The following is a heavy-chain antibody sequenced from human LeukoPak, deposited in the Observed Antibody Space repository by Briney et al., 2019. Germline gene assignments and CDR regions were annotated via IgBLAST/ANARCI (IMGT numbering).Heavy chain of an antibody. CDR2: ISGSGGST. Sequence: GGSLRLSCAASGFTFSSYAMSWVRQAPGKGLEWVSAISGSGGSTYYADSVKGRFTISRDNSKNTLYLQMNSLRAEDTAVYYCAKDIDGLEPLVYYYYGMDVWGQGTTVTVSS. J-gene: IGHJ6*02. D-gene: IGHD1-1*01. V-gene: IGHV3-23*01. CDR3: AKDIDGLEPLVYYYYGMDV. CDR1: GFTFSSYA.